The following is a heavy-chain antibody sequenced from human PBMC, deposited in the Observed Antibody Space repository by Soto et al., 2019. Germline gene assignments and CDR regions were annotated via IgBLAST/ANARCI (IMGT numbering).Heavy chain of an antibody. CDR3: ARWGPAAPNYYYYGMDV. CDR2: ISAYNGNT. Sequence: ASVKVSCKASGYSFFTYVITRGRQAPGQGLEWLGCISAYNGNTKYTENFQGRVTMTTGTSTSTVYMELKSLRSDDTAVYYCARWGPAAPNYYYYGMDVSG. V-gene: IGHV1-18*01. CDR1: GYSFFTYV. J-gene: IGHJ6*02. D-gene: IGHD2-2*01.